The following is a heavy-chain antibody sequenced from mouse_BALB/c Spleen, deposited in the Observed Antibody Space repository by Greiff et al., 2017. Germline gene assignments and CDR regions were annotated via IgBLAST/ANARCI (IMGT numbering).Heavy chain of an antibody. J-gene: IGHJ3*01. Sequence: QVQLQQSGAELAKPGASVKMSCKASGYTFTSSWMHWVKQRPGQGLEWIGYINPSTGYTEYNQKFKDKATLTADKSSSTAYMQLSSLTSEDSAVYYCARKRELGRWFAYWGQGTLVTVSA. V-gene: IGHV1-7*01. CDR2: INPSTGYT. CDR3: ARKRELGRWFAY. CDR1: GYTFTSSW. D-gene: IGHD4-1*01.